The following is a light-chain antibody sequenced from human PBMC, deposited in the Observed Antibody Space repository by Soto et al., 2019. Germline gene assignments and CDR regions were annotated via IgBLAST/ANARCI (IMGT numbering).Light chain of an antibody. V-gene: IGLV2-11*01. J-gene: IGLJ1*01. Sequence: QSALTQPRSVSGSPGQSVTISCTGTGNDVGAYNYVSLYQQHPGRPPKLMIYDVAMWPSAVPDRFSGSKSGNTASLTISGLQAEDEADYFCCSYAGGYTYLFGTGTKV. CDR1: GNDVGAYNY. CDR2: DVA. CDR3: CSYAGGYTYL.